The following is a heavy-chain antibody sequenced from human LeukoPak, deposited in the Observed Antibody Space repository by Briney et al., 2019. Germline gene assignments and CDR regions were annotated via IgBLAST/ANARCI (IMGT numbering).Heavy chain of an antibody. CDR2: INGDGSHS. CDR3: VKNSGWYCLDY. J-gene: IGHJ4*02. CDR1: GFSFSNYW. V-gene: IGHV3-7*03. D-gene: IGHD6-13*01. Sequence: GGSLRLSCAASGFSFSNYWMTWVRQAPGKGLERVADINGDGSHSYCVDSMKGRFTLSRDNAKNSLFLQMNSLRAEDTAVYYCVKNSGWYCLDYWGQGTLVTVSS.